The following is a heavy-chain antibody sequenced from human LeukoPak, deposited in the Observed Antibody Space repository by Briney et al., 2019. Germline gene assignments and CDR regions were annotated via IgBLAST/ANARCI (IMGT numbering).Heavy chain of an antibody. CDR1: GGSFSGYY. CDR3: ASSSSGWGFDY. V-gene: IGHV4-34*01. D-gene: IGHD6-19*01. CDR2: INHSGST. J-gene: IGHJ4*02. Sequence: SESLSLTCAVYGGSFSGYYWSWIRQPPGKGLEWIREINHSGSTNYNPSLKSRVTISVDTSKNQFSLKLSSVTAADTAVYYCASSSSGWGFDYWGQGTLVTVSS.